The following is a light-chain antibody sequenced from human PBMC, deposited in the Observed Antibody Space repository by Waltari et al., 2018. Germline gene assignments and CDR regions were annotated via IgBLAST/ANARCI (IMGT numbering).Light chain of an antibody. V-gene: IGKV4-1*01. J-gene: IGKJ2*01. CDR3: QQHYSTPYT. CDR2: WAS. Sequence: DIVMTQSPDSLAVSLGERATINCKSSQSVLYSSNNKNYLAWYQAKPGQPPKLLLSWASTREYGVADRFSGSGSGTDFTLTISSLQAEDVAVYYCQQHYSTPYTFGQGTKLEIK. CDR1: QSVLYSSNNKNY.